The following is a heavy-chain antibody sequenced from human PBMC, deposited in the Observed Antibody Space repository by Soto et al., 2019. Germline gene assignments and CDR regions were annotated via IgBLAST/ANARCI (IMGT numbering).Heavy chain of an antibody. V-gene: IGHV1-69*01. CDR2: LIPVFGTS. Sequence: QVQLVQSGAEVKKPGSSVKVSCRASGDSFSNYAVNWLRQAPGRGLEWMGGLIPVFGTSNYAEKFQGRLTITAYESTSTAYMERSSLTLQDTAVYYVTGAVRTAFYGIDVLGQWNTVSVPS. CDR1: GDSFSNYA. CDR3: TGAVRTAFYGIDV. J-gene: IGHJ6*01.